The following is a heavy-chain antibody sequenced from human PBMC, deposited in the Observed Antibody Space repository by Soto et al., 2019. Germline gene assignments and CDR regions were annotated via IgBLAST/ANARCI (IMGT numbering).Heavy chain of an antibody. J-gene: IGHJ3*02. CDR1: GFTFSSYG. V-gene: IGHV3-30*18. D-gene: IGHD2-2*01. CDR3: AKTSSTIGAFDI. CDR2: ISYDGSNK. Sequence: GGSLRLSCAASGFTFSSYGMHWVRQAPGKGLEWVAVISYDGSNKYYADSVKGRFTISRDNSKNTLYLQMNSLRAEDTAVYYCAKTSSTIGAFDIWGQGTMVTVSS.